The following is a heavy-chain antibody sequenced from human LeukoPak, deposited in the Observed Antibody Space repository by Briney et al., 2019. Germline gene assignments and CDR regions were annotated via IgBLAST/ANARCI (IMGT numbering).Heavy chain of an antibody. Sequence: PGRSLRLSCPAHAFTLDDYAMQCGRHAPGKGLEWVSGIRWNIGSISYAESVNGRFTISRDNAKTSLYLQMNSMRAEDTASYYCAKGELYGDYFSYFDYWGQGTLVTVSS. CDR1: AFTLDDYA. D-gene: IGHD4-17*01. V-gene: IGHV3-9*01. J-gene: IGHJ4*02. CDR3: AKGELYGDYFSYFDY. CDR2: IRWNIGSI.